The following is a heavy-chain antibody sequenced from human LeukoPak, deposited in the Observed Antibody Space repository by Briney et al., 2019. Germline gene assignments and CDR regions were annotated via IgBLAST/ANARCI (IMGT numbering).Heavy chain of an antibody. D-gene: IGHD6-13*01. J-gene: IGHJ3*02. V-gene: IGHV4-59*12. CDR1: GGSISSYY. Sequence: PSETLSLTCTVSGGSISSYYWSWIRQPPGKGLEWIGYIYYSGSTNYNPSLKSRVTISVDTSKNQFSLKLSSVTAADTAVYYCARDRWYAFDIWGQGTMVTVSS. CDR2: IYYSGST. CDR3: ARDRWYAFDI.